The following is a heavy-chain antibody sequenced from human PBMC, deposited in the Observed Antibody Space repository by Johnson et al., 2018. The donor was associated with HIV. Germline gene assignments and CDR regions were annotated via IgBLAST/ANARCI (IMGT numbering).Heavy chain of an antibody. J-gene: IGHJ3*02. V-gene: IGHV3-9*01. D-gene: IGHD3-22*01. CDR1: GFTFDDYA. CDR2: ISWNSGSI. CDR3: AKDQSPRGSMGYYSAFDI. Sequence: VQVVESGGGLVQPGRSLRLSCAASGFTFDDYAMHWVRQAPGKGLEWVSGISWNSGSIGYADSVKGRFTISRDNAKNSLYLQMNSLRAEDTALYYCAKDQSPRGSMGYYSAFDIWGQGTMVTVSS.